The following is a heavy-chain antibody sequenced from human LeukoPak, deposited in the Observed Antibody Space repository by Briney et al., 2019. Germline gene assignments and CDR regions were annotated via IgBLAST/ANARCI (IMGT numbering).Heavy chain of an antibody. V-gene: IGHV1-18*01. CDR3: ARRDDFWSGYDGVDY. CDR2: ISAYNGNT. D-gene: IGHD3-3*01. CDR1: GYTFTSYG. J-gene: IGHJ4*02. Sequence: ASVKVSCKASGYTFTSYGISWVRQAPGQGLEWMGWISAYNGNTNYAQKLQGRVTMTTDTSTSTAYMELRSLRSDDTAVYYCARRDDFWSGYDGVDYWGQGTLVTVSS.